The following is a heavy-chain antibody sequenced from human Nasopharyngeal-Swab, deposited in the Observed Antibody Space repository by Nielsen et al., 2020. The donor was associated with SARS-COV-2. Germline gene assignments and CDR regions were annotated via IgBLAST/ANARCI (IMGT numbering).Heavy chain of an antibody. CDR3: VRRPNCSSTSCSYCYYMDV. J-gene: IGHJ6*03. V-gene: IGHV4-39*01. D-gene: IGHD2-2*01. Sequence: WIRQPPGKGLEWIGSIYYSGSTYYNPSLKSRVTISVDTSKNQFSLKLSSVTAADTAVYYCVRRPNCSSTSCSYCYYMDVWGKGTTVTVSS. CDR2: IYYSGST.